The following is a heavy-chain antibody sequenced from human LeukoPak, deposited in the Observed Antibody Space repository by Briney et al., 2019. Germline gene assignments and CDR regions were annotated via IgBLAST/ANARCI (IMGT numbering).Heavy chain of an antibody. J-gene: IGHJ3*02. CDR2: IKQDGSEK. Sequence: GGSLRLSCAAAGFTFSSYWMSWVRQAPGKGMEWVANIKQDGSEKYYVDSVKGRFTICRDNAKNSLYLQMNSLRAEDTAVYYCARGNDAFDIWGQGTMVTVSS. CDR3: ARGNDAFDI. V-gene: IGHV3-7*01. CDR1: GFTFSSYW.